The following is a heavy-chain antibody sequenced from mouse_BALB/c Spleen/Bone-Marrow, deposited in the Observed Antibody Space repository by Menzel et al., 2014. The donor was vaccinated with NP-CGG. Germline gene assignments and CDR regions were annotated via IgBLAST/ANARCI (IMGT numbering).Heavy chain of an antibody. Sequence: VQLQQSGAELMKPGASVKISCKATGYIFSSYWIEWVKQRPGHGLEWIGEILPGISTNYNEKFKSKATFTADTSSNTAYMQLSSLTSEDSAVYYCARGISYHFDYWGQGTTLTVSS. V-gene: IGHV1-9*01. D-gene: IGHD5-1*01. J-gene: IGHJ2*01. CDR2: ILPGIST. CDR3: ARGISYHFDY. CDR1: GYIFSSYW.